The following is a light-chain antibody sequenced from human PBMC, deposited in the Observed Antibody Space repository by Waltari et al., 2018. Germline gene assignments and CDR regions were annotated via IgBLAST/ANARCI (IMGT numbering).Light chain of an antibody. CDR1: LSILHRSENKNY. J-gene: IGKJ3*01. V-gene: IGKV4-1*01. Sequence: IVMTQFPDCLSLSPGERATINCKYSLSILHRSENKNYLGWYQQKSGQSPKLLIYGASTRESGVPDRFSGSGSGTDFTLTISSLQAEDVAVYYCQQYYRTPFTFGPGTKVDIK. CDR2: GAS. CDR3: QQYYRTPFT.